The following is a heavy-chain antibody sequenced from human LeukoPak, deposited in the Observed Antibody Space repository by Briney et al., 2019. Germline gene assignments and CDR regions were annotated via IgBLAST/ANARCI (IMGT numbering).Heavy chain of an antibody. D-gene: IGHD6-25*01. J-gene: IGHJ6*03. V-gene: IGHV1-69*16. CDR1: GGTFCVYT. CDR3: ARELSAAAPYYMDV. Sequence: ASVNVSCTASGGTFCVYTISWVRQAPGQGLEWMGGIIPMLRSSTYSQSFQGRLTITTDESTTTVHMELRSLRSEDTAVYYCARELSAAAPYYMDVWGKGTTVAVSS. CDR2: IIPMLRSS.